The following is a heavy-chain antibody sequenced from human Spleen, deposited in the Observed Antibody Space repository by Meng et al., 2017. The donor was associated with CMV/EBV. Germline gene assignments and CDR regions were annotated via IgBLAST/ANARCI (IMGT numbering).Heavy chain of an antibody. Sequence: ASVKVSCKASGYTFTGYYMHWVRQAPGQGLEWVGWINPKSGDTKFAQRFQGRVTMTRDTSISTAYMELNRLRSDDTAVYYCARDGVQSFYYYYGMDVWGQGTTVTVSS. CDR3: ARDGVQSFYYYYGMDV. V-gene: IGHV1-2*02. CDR1: GYTFTGYY. D-gene: IGHD3-16*01. CDR2: INPKSGDT. J-gene: IGHJ6*02.